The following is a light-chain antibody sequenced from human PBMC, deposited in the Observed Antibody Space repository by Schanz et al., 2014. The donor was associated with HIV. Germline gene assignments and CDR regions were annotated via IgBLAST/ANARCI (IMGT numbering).Light chain of an antibody. V-gene: IGKV3-20*01. CDR2: GAS. Sequence: EIVLTQSPGTLSLSPGERGTLSCRASQSVQSNFIGSYQQKPGQAPRLLIFGASNRATGIPDRFSGGVSGTDFTLTISRVEPEDFAVYYCQQYSSSPRTFGQGTKVEIK. J-gene: IGKJ1*01. CDR3: QQYSSSPRT. CDR1: QSVQSNF.